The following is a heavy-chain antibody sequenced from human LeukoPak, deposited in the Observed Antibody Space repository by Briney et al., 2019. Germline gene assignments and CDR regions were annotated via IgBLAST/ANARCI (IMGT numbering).Heavy chain of an antibody. Sequence: SETLSLTCTVSGGSISSSSYYWGWIRQPRRKGVEWNVSIYYSGSTYYNPSLKCRVTISVDTSKNQFSLKLSSVTAADTAVYYCARLPAVAGIFDYWGQGTLVTVSS. J-gene: IGHJ4*02. CDR2: IYYSGST. V-gene: IGHV4-39*01. CDR3: ARLPAVAGIFDY. CDR1: GGSISSSSYY. D-gene: IGHD6-19*01.